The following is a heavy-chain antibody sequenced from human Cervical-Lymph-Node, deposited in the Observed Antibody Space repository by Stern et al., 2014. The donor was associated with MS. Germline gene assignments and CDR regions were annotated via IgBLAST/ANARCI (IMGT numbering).Heavy chain of an antibody. J-gene: IGHJ3*02. CDR3: ASARNTAFDI. Sequence: QVQLVESGAEVKKPGASVKVSCKASEYTFTYFFMHWVRQAPGQGLEWMGVINPSGGFTNYAQKFQGRVTMTRDTSTSTVYMELTSLTSEDTAVYYCASARNTAFDIWGQGTLVTVSS. CDR1: EYTFTYFF. CDR2: INPSGGFT. V-gene: IGHV1-46*03.